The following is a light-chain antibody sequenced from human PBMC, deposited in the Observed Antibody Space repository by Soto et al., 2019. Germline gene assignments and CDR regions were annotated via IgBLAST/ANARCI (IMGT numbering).Light chain of an antibody. CDR1: QSISSW. J-gene: IGKJ1*01. CDR3: QQYHTYPCT. V-gene: IGKV1-5*03. Sequence: DIQMTQSPSTLSASVGDRVTITCRPSQSISSWLAWYQQKPGKAPNLLIYKASSLESGVPSRFSGSGSGTEFTLTISSLQPDDFATYYCQQYHTYPCTFGQGTKVEI. CDR2: KAS.